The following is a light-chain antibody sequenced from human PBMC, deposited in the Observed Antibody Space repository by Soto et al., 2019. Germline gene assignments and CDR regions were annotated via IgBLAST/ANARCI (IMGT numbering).Light chain of an antibody. V-gene: IGKV3-20*01. CDR2: GTS. CDR3: QQYGSSPAWT. CDR1: QSVSSSY. J-gene: IGKJ1*01. Sequence: EIVLTQSQATLSLSPGERATLSCRASQSVSSSYLACYQQKPGQAPRLLIHGTSNRATGIPDRFSGSGSGADFTLTISRLEPEDFAVYYCQQYGSSPAWTFGQGTKVEIK.